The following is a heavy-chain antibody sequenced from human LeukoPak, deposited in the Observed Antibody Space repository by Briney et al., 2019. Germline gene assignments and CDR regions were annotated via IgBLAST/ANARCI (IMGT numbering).Heavy chain of an antibody. CDR2: ISAYNGNT. V-gene: IGHV1-18*01. CDR1: GYTFTSYG. CDR3: ARDQAATNTQVRFCLD. J-gene: IGHJ4*02. D-gene: IGHD3-9*01. Sequence: ALVKVSCKASGYTFTSYGISWVRQAPGQGLEWMGWISAYNGNTNFAQKLQGRVTMTTDTSTSTAYMDLRSLRSDDTAVYYCARDQAATNTQVRFCLDWGQGTLVTVSS.